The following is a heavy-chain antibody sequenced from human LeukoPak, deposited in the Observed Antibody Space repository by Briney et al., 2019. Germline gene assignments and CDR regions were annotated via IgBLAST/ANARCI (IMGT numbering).Heavy chain of an antibody. V-gene: IGHV4-61*08. D-gene: IGHD6-6*01. CDR2: IYYSGST. J-gene: IGHJ4*02. Sequence: SETLSLTCTVSGGSISSGDYYWSWIRQPPGKGLEWIGYIYYSGSTNYNPSLKSRVTISVDTSKNQFSLKLSSVTAADTAVYYCARASYSSSTYDYWGQGTLVTVSS. CDR3: ARASYSSSTYDY. CDR1: GGSISSGDYY.